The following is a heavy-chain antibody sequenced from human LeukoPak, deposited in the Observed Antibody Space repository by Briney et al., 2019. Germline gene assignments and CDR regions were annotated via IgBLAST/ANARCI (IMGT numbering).Heavy chain of an antibody. CDR2: FDPEDGET. V-gene: IGHV1-24*01. CDR1: GYTLTELS. Sequence: ASVKVSCKVSGYTLTELSMHWVRQAPRKGLEWMGGFDPEDGETIYAQKVQGRVTMTEDTSTDTAYMELSSLRSEDTAVYYCATVVRGVIIDFFDYWGQGTLVTVSS. D-gene: IGHD3-10*01. CDR3: ATVVRGVIIDFFDY. J-gene: IGHJ4*02.